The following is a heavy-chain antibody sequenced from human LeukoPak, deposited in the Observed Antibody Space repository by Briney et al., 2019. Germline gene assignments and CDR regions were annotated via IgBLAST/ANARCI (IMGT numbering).Heavy chain of an antibody. J-gene: IGHJ4*02. Sequence: ASVKVSCKASGGTFSSYASSWVRQAPGQGLEWMGGIVPIFGTANYAQKFQGRVTITTDESTSTAYMELSSLRSEDTAVYYCAGSYKGYDYVWGSYRSRHFDYWGQGTLVTVSS. CDR1: GGTFSSYA. CDR2: IVPIFGTA. D-gene: IGHD3-16*02. CDR3: AGSYKGYDYVWGSYRSRHFDY. V-gene: IGHV1-69*05.